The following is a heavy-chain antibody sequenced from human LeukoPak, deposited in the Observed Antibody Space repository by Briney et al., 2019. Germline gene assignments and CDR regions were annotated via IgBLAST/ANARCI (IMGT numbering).Heavy chain of an antibody. V-gene: IGHV3-23*01. D-gene: IGHD3-3*01. CDR3: ARGYGYYDFWSGYSSPFDY. CDR1: GFTFSSYA. CDR2: ISGSGGST. J-gene: IGHJ4*02. Sequence: TGGSLRLSCAASGFTFSSYAMSWVRQAPGKGLEWVSAISGSGGSTYYADSVKGRFTISRDNSKNTLYLQMNSLRAEDTAVYYCARGYGYYDFWSGYSSPFDYWGQGTLVTVSS.